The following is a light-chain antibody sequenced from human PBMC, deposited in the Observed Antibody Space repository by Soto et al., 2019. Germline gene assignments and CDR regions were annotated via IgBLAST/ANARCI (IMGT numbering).Light chain of an antibody. CDR3: QQYYSTPLT. J-gene: IGKJ3*01. CDR2: WAS. V-gene: IGKV4-1*01. Sequence: DIVMTQSPDSLAVSLGERATINCKSSQSVLYSSTNKNYLAWYQQKPGQPPKLLIYWASNRESGVPDRFSGSGSGTDFTLTISSLQAEDVAVYYCQQYYSTPLTFGPGTKVYIK. CDR1: QSVLYSSTNKNY.